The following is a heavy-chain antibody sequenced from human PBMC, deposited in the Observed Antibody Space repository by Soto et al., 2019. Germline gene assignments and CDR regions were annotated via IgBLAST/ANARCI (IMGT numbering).Heavy chain of an antibody. Sequence: GASVKVSCKTSGYTFNAFAVHWVRQASGQRLEWMGWINVGNGDTKSSQNLQGRVTITRDTSASTVCMELSSLRSEDTAVYHCVRVGGSGWTLDFWGQGTLVPSPQ. V-gene: IGHV1-3*01. CDR1: GYTFNAFA. CDR3: VRVGGSGWTLDF. CDR2: INVGNGDT. J-gene: IGHJ4*02. D-gene: IGHD6-25*01.